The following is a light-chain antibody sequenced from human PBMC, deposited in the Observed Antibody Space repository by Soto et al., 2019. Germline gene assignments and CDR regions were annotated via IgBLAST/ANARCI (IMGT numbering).Light chain of an antibody. CDR3: SSYAGISKLNGV. Sequence: QSALTQPPSASGSPGQSVTISCTGTSSDVGGYNYVSWYQQHPGNAPQLMIYEVSKRPSGVPDRFSGSKSGHTPSLTVSGLHAEDESDYYCSSYAGISKLNGVVGGGTKVTVL. CDR1: SSDVGGYNY. CDR2: EVS. J-gene: IGLJ2*01. V-gene: IGLV2-8*01.